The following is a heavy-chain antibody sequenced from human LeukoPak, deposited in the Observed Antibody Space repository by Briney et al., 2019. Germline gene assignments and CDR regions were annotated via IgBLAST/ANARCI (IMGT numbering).Heavy chain of an antibody. CDR2: INPNSGGT. J-gene: IGHJ5*02. Sequence: ASVKVSCKASGYAFTGYYMHWVRQAPGQGLEWMGWINPNSGGTNYAQKFQGRVTMTRDTSISTAYMELSRLRSDDTAVYYCAREGALRYFDWLFVWFDPWGQGTLVTVSS. V-gene: IGHV1-2*02. D-gene: IGHD3-9*01. CDR3: AREGALRYFDWLFVWFDP. CDR1: GYAFTGYY.